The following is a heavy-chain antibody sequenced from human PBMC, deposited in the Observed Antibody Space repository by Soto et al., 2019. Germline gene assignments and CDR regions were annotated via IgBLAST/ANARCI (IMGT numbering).Heavy chain of an antibody. V-gene: IGHV3-74*01. J-gene: IGHJ5*02. CDR1: GFTFSSYW. CDR3: ARDRDVVMVAATPWFDP. D-gene: IGHD2-15*01. CDR2: INSDGSST. Sequence: GGSLRLSCAASGFTFSSYWMHWVRQAPGKGLVWVSRINSDGSSTSYADSVKGRFTISRDNAKNTLYLQMNSLRAEDTAVYYCARDRDVVMVAATPWFDPWGQGTLVTVSS.